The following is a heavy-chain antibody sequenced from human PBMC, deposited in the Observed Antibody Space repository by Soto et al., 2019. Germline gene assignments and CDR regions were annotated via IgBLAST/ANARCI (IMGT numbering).Heavy chain of an antibody. J-gene: IGHJ4*02. D-gene: IGHD6-19*01. CDR2: INTNSGVT. CDR3: ARGVSGWSPFDF. V-gene: IGHV1-2*04. Sequence: QVQLVQSGAEVKKPGASVKVSCKASGYTFTDYYVHWVRQAPGQGLEWMGWINTNSGVTNFAQKFQGWVTLTRDTSVNTAYMELNRLTSDDTAVFFCARGVSGWSPFDFWGQGTLVTVSS. CDR1: GYTFTDYY.